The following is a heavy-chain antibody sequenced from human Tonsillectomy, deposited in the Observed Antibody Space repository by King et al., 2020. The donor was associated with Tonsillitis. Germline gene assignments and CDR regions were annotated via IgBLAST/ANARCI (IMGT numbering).Heavy chain of an antibody. Sequence: TLKESGPTLVKPTQTLTLTCTFSGFSLSSSGVGVGWIRQPPGKALEWLALIYWDVVKRYSPSLKNRLTIIRDTSKNQVVLTMTNMDPVDTATYYCAHSFIDISGHIGCFYHWGQGTLVTVSS. CDR3: AHSFIDISGHIGCFYH. V-gene: IGHV2-5*02. CDR2: IYWDVVK. CDR1: GFSLSSSGVG. J-gene: IGHJ1*01. D-gene: IGHD3-22*01.